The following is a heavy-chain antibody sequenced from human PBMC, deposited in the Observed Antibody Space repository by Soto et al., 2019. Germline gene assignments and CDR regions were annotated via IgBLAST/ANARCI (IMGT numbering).Heavy chain of an antibody. J-gene: IGHJ4*02. CDR2: IYYSGST. D-gene: IGHD4-17*01. V-gene: IGHV4-59*12. CDR1: GGSISSYY. CDR3: ARGMTTVTTFDD. Sequence: PSETLSLTCTVSGGSISSYYWSWIRQPPGKGLEWIGYIYYSGSTNYNPSLKSRVTISVDRSKNQFSLKLSSVTAADTAVYYCARGMTTVTTFDDWGQGTLVTVSS.